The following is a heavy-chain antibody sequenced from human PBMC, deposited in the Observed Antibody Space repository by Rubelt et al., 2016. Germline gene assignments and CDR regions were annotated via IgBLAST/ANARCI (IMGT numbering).Heavy chain of an antibody. J-gene: IGHJ4*02. V-gene: IGHV1-18*01. D-gene: IGHD4-17*01. Sequence: QVQLVQSGAEVKKPGASAKVSCKASGYTFTSYGISWVRQAPGQGLEWMGGISAYNGNTNDAQKLQGRVTRTPEPSTSPGYMGLRSLGSGDTAVYYCARDLGGGTTVGDYWGQGTLVTVSS. CDR1: GYTFTSYG. CDR2: ISAYNGNT. CDR3: ARDLGGGTTVGDY.